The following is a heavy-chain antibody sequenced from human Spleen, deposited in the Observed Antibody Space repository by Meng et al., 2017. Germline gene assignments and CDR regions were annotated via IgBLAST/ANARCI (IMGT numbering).Heavy chain of an antibody. CDR1: GFIFSSYD. D-gene: IGHD6-19*01. CDR2: ISSSGSSI. CDR3: ARGAGNLGY. Sequence: GGSLRLSCAASGFIFSSYDMHWVRQAPGKGLEWISYISSSGSSIYDADSVKGRFTISRDNAKNSLYLQMNSLRVEDTAVYYCARGAGNLGYWGQGTLVTVSS. J-gene: IGHJ4*02. V-gene: IGHV3-48*03.